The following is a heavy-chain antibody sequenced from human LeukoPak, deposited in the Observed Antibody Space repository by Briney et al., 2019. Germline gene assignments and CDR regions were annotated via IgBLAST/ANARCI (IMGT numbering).Heavy chain of an antibody. Sequence: SETLSLTCTVSGGSISSYYWNWIRQPPGKGLEWIGYIYYSGSTNYNPSLKSRFTISIDTSKNQFSLRLSSVTAADTAVYYCARVRSGWYGDYWGQGTLVTVSS. D-gene: IGHD6-19*01. CDR3: ARVRSGWYGDY. V-gene: IGHV4-59*01. J-gene: IGHJ4*02. CDR1: GGSISSYY. CDR2: IYYSGST.